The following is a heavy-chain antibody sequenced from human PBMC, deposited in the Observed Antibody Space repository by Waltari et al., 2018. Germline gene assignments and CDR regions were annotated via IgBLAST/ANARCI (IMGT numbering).Heavy chain of an antibody. CDR2: FYKSGTT. CDR3: VRGYPDIVATISDY. V-gene: IGHV4-39*07. Sequence: QLQLQESGTGLVKPSETLSLTCPVSRSSIRNHNYYWGWVRQPPGKGLEWIGSFYKSGTTYYNPSLKSRVTISVDTSNNQFSLKLNSVTAADTAVYYCVRGYPDIVATISDYWGQGTLVIVSS. J-gene: IGHJ4*02. D-gene: IGHD5-12*01. CDR1: RSSIRNHNYY.